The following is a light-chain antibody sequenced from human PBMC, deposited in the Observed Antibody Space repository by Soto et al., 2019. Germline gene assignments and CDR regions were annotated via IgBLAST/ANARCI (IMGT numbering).Light chain of an antibody. J-gene: IGKJ1*01. CDR1: QGISNY. CDR2: AAS. V-gene: IGKV1-27*01. Sequence: DIQMTQYPSSLSASVGDRVPITCRASQGISNYLAWYQQKPGKVPKVLIYAASTLQSGVPFRFSGSGSGTEFTLTISSLQPVDVSTYYCQKYNRAPPSFGQGPKVEIK. CDR3: QKYNRAPPS.